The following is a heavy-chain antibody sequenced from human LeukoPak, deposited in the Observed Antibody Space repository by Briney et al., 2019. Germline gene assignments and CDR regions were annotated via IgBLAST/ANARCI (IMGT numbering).Heavy chain of an antibody. D-gene: IGHD1-26*01. Sequence: ASVTVSCKASGGTFSSYAISWVRQAPGQGLEWMGGIIPIFGTANYAQKFQGRVTITADESTSTAYMELSSLRSEDTAVYYCARDNSGSYSAHSRFDYWGQGTLVTVSS. CDR2: IIPIFGTA. J-gene: IGHJ4*02. CDR3: ARDNSGSYSAHSRFDY. CDR1: GGTFSSYA. V-gene: IGHV1-69*13.